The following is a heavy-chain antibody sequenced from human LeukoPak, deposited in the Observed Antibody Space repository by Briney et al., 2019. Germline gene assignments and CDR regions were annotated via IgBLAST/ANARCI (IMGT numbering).Heavy chain of an antibody. CDR3: ARVDVAARR. J-gene: IGHJ4*02. D-gene: IGHD6-13*01. CDR1: GFTFSDYY. CDR2: ISSSSSYT. V-gene: IGHV3-11*05. Sequence: PGGSLRLFCAASGFTFSDYYMSWIRQAPGKGLEWVSYISSSSSYTNYADSVKGRFTISRDNAKNSLYLQMNSLRAEDTAVYYCARVDVAARRWRRGHVLTVSS.